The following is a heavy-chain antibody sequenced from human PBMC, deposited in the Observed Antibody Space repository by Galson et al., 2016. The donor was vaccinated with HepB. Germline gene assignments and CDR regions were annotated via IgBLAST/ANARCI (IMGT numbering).Heavy chain of an antibody. V-gene: IGHV3-21*01. D-gene: IGHD5-18*01. CDR3: VREWRGYSYGYDY. Sequence: SLRLSCAASGFSFRNSGMSWVRQAPGKGLEWVSSISSGSVYIDHADSVKGRFTVSRDNAKNSLYLQMNSLRAEDTAVYYCVREWRGYSYGYDYWGQGTLVTVSS. CDR1: GFSFRNSG. J-gene: IGHJ4*02. CDR2: ISSGSVYI.